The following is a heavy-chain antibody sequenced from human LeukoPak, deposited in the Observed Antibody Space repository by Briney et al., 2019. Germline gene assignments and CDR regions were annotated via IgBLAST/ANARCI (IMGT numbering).Heavy chain of an antibody. CDR2: IYYSGST. Sequence: SETLSLTCTVSGGSISSYYWSCIRQPPGKGLEWMGYIYYSGSTNYNPSLKSLFTISVDTSKNQFSLKRSSATAADTAWYYSGSPKYNPSLKSRVTISVDTSKNQFSLKLSSVTAADPAVYYCARGISYYYGSGSYYFDYWGQGTLVTVSS. CDR1: GGSISSYY. CDR3: GSPKYNPSLKSRVTISVDTSKNQFSLKLSSVTAADPAVYYCARGISYYYGSGSYYFDY. J-gene: IGHJ4*02. D-gene: IGHD3-10*01. V-gene: IGHV4-59*01.